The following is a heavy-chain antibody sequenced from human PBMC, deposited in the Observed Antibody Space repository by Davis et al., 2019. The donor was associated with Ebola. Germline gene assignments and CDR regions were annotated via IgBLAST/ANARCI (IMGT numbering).Heavy chain of an antibody. D-gene: IGHD4-17*01. J-gene: IGHJ6*02. V-gene: IGHV1-8*02. CDR3: ARDLLAGALYGDYEIYGMDV. Sequence: ASVKVSCKASGGTFSSYAISWVRQATGQGLEWMGWMNPNSGNTGYAQKFQGRVTMTRNTSISTAYMELSRLRSDDTAVYYCARDLLAGALYGDYEIYGMDVWGQGTTVTVSS. CDR2: MNPNSGNT. CDR1: GGTFSSYA.